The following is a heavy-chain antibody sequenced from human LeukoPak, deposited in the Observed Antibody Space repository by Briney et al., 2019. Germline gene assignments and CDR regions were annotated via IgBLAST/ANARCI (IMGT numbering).Heavy chain of an antibody. V-gene: IGHV1-2*06. CDR1: GYTFTDYY. Sequence: ASVKVSCKASGYTFTDYYIHWVRQAPGQGLEWMGRINPNSGDTNYPQKFQGRVTMTGDTSISAAYMELSRLRSDDTAVYYCARGPTWRQLLDWGQGALVTVSS. CDR2: INPNSGDT. CDR3: ARGPTWRQLLD. J-gene: IGHJ4*02. D-gene: IGHD5-24*01.